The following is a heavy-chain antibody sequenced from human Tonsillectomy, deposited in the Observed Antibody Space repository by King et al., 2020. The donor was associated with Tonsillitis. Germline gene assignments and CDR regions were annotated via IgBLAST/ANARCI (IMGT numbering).Heavy chain of an antibody. CDR1: GYTFTSYD. CDR3: ARASITMIVDDAFDI. Sequence: QLVQSGAEVKKPGASVKVSCKASGYTFTSYDINWVRQATGQGLEWMGWMNPNSGNTGYAQKFEGRVTMTRNTSISTAYMELSSLRSEDTAVYYCARASITMIVDDAFDIWGQGTMVTVSS. V-gene: IGHV1-8*02. D-gene: IGHD3-22*01. J-gene: IGHJ3*02. CDR2: MNPNSGNT.